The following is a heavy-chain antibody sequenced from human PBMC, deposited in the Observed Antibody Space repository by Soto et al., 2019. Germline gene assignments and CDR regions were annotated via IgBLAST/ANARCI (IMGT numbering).Heavy chain of an antibody. CDR1: GYTFTSYY. CDR2: INPSGGST. CDR3: ASSPNSHYHDSSGYQTSINY. V-gene: IGHV1-46*01. J-gene: IGHJ4*02. Sequence: GASVKVSCKASGYTFTSYYMHWVRQAPGQGLEWMGIINPSGGSTSYAQKFQGRVTMTRDTSTSTVYMELSSLRSEDTAVYYCASSPNSHYHDSSGYQTSINYWGQGTLVTVSS. D-gene: IGHD3-22*01.